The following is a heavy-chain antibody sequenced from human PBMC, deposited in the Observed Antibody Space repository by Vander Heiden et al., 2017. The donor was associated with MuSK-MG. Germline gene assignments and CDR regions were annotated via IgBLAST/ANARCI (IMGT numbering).Heavy chain of an antibody. J-gene: IGHJ4*02. CDR1: GFTFSSYA. V-gene: IGHV3-23*01. CDR3: AKDPWIQLWLLGPVWDY. D-gene: IGHD5-18*01. Sequence: EVQLLESGGGLVQPGGSLRLSCAASGFTFSSYAMRWVRQGPGKGLEWVSAISGSGGSTYYADSVKGRFTISRDNSKNTLYLQMNSLRAEDTAVYYCAKDPWIQLWLLGPVWDYWGQGTLVTVSS. CDR2: ISGSGGST.